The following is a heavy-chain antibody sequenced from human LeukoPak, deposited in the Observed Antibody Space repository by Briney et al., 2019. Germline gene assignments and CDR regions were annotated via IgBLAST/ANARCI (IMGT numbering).Heavy chain of an antibody. CDR3: AREGPEDDYGDSGAFDI. CDR1: GYTFTSYG. CDR2: ISAYNGNT. D-gene: IGHD4-17*01. Sequence: ASVKVSCKASGYTFTSYGISWVRQAPGQGLEWMGWISAYNGNTNYAQKLQGRVTITADESTSTAYMELRSLRSDDTAVYYCAREGPEDDYGDSGAFDIWGQGTMVTVSS. V-gene: IGHV1-18*01. J-gene: IGHJ3*02.